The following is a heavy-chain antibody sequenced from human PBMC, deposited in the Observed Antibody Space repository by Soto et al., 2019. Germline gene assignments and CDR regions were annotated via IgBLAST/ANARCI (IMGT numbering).Heavy chain of an antibody. CDR1: GYTFTNSD. CDR2: MNPDSGHA. J-gene: IGHJ4*02. CDR3: ARRPHCSGGICYYGLDN. Sequence: ASVKVSCKASGYTFTNSDINWVRQAPGQGLEWMEWMNPDSGHAAYAQKFQGRVTLTTSTSTSTVYMEMRSLGSEDTAVYYCARRPHCSGGICYYGLDNWGQGTLVTV. D-gene: IGHD2-15*01. V-gene: IGHV1-8*01.